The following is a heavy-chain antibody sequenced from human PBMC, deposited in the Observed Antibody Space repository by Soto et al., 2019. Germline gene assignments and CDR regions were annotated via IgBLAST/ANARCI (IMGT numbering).Heavy chain of an antibody. CDR3: ARAPFPIFGVVDYYGMDV. CDR2: INAGNGNT. CDR1: GYTFTSYA. J-gene: IGHJ6*02. V-gene: IGHV1-3*01. D-gene: IGHD3-3*01. Sequence: ASVKVSCKASGYTFTSYAMHWVRQAPGQRLEWMGWINAGNGNTKYSQKFQGRVTITRDTSASTAYMELSSLRSEDTAVYYCARAPFPIFGVVDYYGMDVWGQGTTVTVS.